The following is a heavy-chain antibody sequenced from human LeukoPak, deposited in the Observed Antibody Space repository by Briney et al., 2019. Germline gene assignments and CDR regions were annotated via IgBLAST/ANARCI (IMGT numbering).Heavy chain of an antibody. Sequence: SETLSLTCSVSGGSINSHYWSWIRQPPGKRLEGIGYIFNTGNTNYNPSLASRVTMSVDTSTAQFFLRLSPVTAADTAIYYCASRPADTTWYGVFDYWSQGTLVTVSS. CDR3: ASRPADTTWYGVFDY. CDR2: IFNTGNT. CDR1: GGSINSHY. V-gene: IGHV4-59*11. D-gene: IGHD3-10*01. J-gene: IGHJ4*02.